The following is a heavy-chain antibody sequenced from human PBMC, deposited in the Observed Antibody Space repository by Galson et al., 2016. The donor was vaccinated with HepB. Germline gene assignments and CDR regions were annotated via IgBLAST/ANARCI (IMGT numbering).Heavy chain of an antibody. CDR2: IYHSGST. J-gene: IGHJ6*02. V-gene: IGHV4-4*02. CDR3: ASYSSGWYEEYHYYGMDV. Sequence: SETLSLTCAVSGGSISSSTWWSWVRQPPGKGLEWIGEIYHSGSTNYNPSLKSRVTISVDKSKNQFSLKLSSVTAADTAVYYCASYSSGWYEEYHYYGMDVWGQGTTVTVSS. CDR1: GGSISSSTW. D-gene: IGHD6-19*01.